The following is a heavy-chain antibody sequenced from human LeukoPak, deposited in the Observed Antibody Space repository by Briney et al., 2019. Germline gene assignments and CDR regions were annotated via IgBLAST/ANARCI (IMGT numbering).Heavy chain of an antibody. V-gene: IGHV3-23*01. CDR1: GFTFTSYA. CDR3: ATEMSGYYLGEHYIDY. CDR2: IGGSGGST. D-gene: IGHD3-22*01. Sequence: PGGSLRLSCAASGFTFTSYAMSWVRQAPGKGLGWVSAIGGSGGSTYYVDSVKGRYTISRDSSKNTLYVQMNSLRAEDTAVYYCATEMSGYYLGEHYIDYSGQESLATVSS. J-gene: IGHJ4*02.